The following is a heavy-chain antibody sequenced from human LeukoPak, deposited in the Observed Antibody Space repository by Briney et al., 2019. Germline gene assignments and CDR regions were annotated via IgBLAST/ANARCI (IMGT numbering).Heavy chain of an antibody. V-gene: IGHV1-46*01. J-gene: IGHJ4*02. Sequence: ASVKVSCKASGYTFTSYNMHWVRQAPGQGLEWMGILKPIGESTTYAQKFQGRVTMTRDTSTSTVYMELSSLRSEDTAVYSCARDSGSWAFDSWGQESLVTVSS. CDR1: GYTFTSYN. CDR3: ARDSGSWAFDS. D-gene: IGHD6-13*01. CDR2: LKPIGEST.